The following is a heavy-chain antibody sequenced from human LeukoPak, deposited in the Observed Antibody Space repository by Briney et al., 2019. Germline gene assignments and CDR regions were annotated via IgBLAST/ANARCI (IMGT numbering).Heavy chain of an antibody. CDR2: INPNSGGT. D-gene: IGHD1-26*01. V-gene: IGHV1-2*02. CDR3: VRGSTSPRGYFDY. Sequence: ASVKVSCKASGYTFSAYYIHWVRQAPGQGLEWMGWINPNSGGTNYAQKFQGRVTMTRDTSTSTVYMELSSLRSEDTAVYYCVRGSTSPRGYFDYWGQGTLVTVSS. CDR1: GYTFSAYY. J-gene: IGHJ4*02.